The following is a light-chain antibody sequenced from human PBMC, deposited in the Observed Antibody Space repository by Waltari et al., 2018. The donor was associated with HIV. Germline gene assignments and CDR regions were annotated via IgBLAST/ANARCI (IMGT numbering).Light chain of an antibody. CDR1: QSVGTS. CDR2: AAS. Sequence: ETVMTQSPATLSVSPGERAILSCRASQSVGTSVAWYQQRPGQAPRLLISAASTRATGVPARFSGSGSGTEFTLTIGSLQSEDFAVYYCQQYNTWPRTFGQGTKVEIK. V-gene: IGKV3-15*01. CDR3: QQYNTWPRT. J-gene: IGKJ1*01.